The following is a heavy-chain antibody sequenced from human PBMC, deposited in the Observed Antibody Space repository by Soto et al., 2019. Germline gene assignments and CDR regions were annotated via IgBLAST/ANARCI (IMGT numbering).Heavy chain of an antibody. V-gene: IGHV3-7*01. Sequence: GGSLRLSCAASGFTFSSYWMSWVRQAPGKGLEWVANIKQDGSEKYYVDSVKGRFTISRDNAKNSLYLQMNSLRAEDTAVYYCARDGYYDILTGYHPWFDYWGQGTLVTVSS. CDR2: IKQDGSEK. D-gene: IGHD3-9*01. J-gene: IGHJ4*02. CDR3: ARDGYYDILTGYHPWFDY. CDR1: GFTFSSYW.